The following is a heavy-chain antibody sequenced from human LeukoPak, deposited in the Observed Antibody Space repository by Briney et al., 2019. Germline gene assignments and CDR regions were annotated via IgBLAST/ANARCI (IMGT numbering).Heavy chain of an antibody. V-gene: IGHV3-21*01. Sequence: GGSLRLSCVTSGFPLSTYGVHWVRQAPGKGLEWVSSISSSSSYIYYADSVKGRFTISRDNAKNSLYLQMNSLRAEDTAVYYCARDYCSGGSCYLKDAFDIWGQGTMVTVSS. CDR2: ISSSSSYI. CDR1: GFPLSTYG. CDR3: ARDYCSGGSCYLKDAFDI. D-gene: IGHD2-15*01. J-gene: IGHJ3*02.